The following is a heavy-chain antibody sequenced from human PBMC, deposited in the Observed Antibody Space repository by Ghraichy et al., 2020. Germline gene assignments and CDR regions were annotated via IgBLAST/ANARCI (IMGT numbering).Heavy chain of an antibody. J-gene: IGHJ4*02. V-gene: IGHV1-2*02. CDR3: TTPRGVTPHWFDD. Sequence: ASVKVSCKASGYTFSGHYMNWVRQAPGQGLEWMGWINPKNGDTRYEQKFQGRVTITMDTSISTAYMELTGLTSDDTAVYYCTTPRGVTPHWFDDWGQGTLLTVSS. CDR2: INPKNGDT. CDR1: GYTFSGHY. D-gene: IGHD3-10*01.